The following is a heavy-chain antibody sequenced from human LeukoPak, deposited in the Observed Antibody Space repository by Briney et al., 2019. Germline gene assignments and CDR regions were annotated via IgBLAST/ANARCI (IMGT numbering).Heavy chain of an antibody. Sequence: GGSLRLSCVASGILVSSNYMNWVRQAPGKGLEWVSFIDSTGSTYFADSVKGRFTISRDNSRNTLYRQMNSLRVEDTAVYYCARRERLGYSYGRGTLDIWGQGTMVTVSP. CDR3: ARRERLGYSYGRGTLDI. J-gene: IGHJ3*02. D-gene: IGHD5-18*01. CDR1: GILVSSNY. V-gene: IGHV3-66*01. CDR2: IDSTGST.